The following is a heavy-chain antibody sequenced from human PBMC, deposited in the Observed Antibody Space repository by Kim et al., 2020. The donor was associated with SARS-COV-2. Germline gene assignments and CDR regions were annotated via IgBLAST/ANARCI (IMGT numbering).Heavy chain of an antibody. V-gene: IGHV1-18*01. CDR3: ARDQGYSSGWGDY. D-gene: IGHD6-19*01. Sequence: NEAQKLQGRVTMTTDTSTSTAYMELRSLRSDDTAVYYCARDQGYSSGWGDYWGQGTLVTVSS. J-gene: IGHJ4*02.